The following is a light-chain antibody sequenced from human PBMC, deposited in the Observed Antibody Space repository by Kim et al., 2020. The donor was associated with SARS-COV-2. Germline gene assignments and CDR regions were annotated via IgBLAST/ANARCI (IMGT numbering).Light chain of an antibody. CDR3: AAGDDSLSGVV. Sequence: GQRDTVSCSGSRANIGSKYVYWYQQHPGTAPTLLIYRNNQRPSGVPDRFSGSKSGTSASLAISGLRSEDEADYYCAAGDDSLSGVVFGGGTQLTVL. J-gene: IGLJ2*01. CDR2: RNN. CDR1: RANIGSKY. V-gene: IGLV1-47*01.